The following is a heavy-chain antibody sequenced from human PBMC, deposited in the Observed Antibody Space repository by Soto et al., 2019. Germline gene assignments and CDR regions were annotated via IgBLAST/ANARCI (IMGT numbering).Heavy chain of an antibody. D-gene: IGHD6-13*01. CDR2: ISYDGSNK. Sequence: QVQLVESGGGVVQHGRSLRLSCAASGFTFSSYAMHWVRQAPGKGLEWVAVISYDGSNKYYAYSVKGRFTISRDNSKNTLYLQMNSLRAEDTAVYYCARERSIAADYWGQGTLVTVSS. CDR3: ARERSIAADY. V-gene: IGHV3-30-3*01. J-gene: IGHJ4*02. CDR1: GFTFSSYA.